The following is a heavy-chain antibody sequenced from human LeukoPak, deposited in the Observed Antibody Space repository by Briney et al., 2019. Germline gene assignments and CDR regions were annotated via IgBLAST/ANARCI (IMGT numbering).Heavy chain of an antibody. Sequence: GASVKVSCKVSGYTLTELSMHWVRQAPGKGLEWMGGFDPEDGETIYAQKFQGRVTMTEDTSTDTAYMELSSLRSEDTAVYYCATTLPKVRAILPYYWGQGTLVTVSS. V-gene: IGHV1-24*01. CDR3: ATTLPKVRAILPYY. D-gene: IGHD1-26*01. CDR1: GYTLTELS. J-gene: IGHJ4*02. CDR2: FDPEDGET.